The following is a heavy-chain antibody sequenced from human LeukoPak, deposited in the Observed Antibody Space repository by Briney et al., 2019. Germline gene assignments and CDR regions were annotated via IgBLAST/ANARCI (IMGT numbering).Heavy chain of an antibody. D-gene: IGHD6-19*01. CDR3: ARYSSVVKSFSFDS. J-gene: IGHJ5*01. CDR1: GGSISTSNYY. CDR2: MYHSGSI. V-gene: IGHV4-39*07. Sequence: ASETLSLTCTVSGGSISTSNYYWGWIRQPPGKGLEWIGSMYHSGSIYHNPSLKSRVTISLDTPKNQFSLKLSSVTAADTAVYYCARYSSVVKSFSFDSWGQGTLVTVSS.